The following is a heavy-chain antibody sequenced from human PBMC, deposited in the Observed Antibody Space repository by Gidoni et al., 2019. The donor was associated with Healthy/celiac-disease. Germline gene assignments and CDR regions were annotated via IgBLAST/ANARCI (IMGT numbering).Heavy chain of an antibody. CDR1: GFTVSTYG. D-gene: IGHD4-17*01. J-gene: IGHJ2*01. CDR3: AKGGHRDYGDYSVLWYFDI. V-gene: IGHV3-30*18. CDR2: ISYDGGIK. Sequence: QVQLVESGGGVAQPGRSLRLSCAASGFTVSTYGMSWVRQAPGKGLEWVAVISYDGGIKYYADSVKGRFAISRDNSKSTLYLQVNSLGAEDTAVYYCAKGGHRDYGDYSVLWYFDIWGRGTLVTVSS.